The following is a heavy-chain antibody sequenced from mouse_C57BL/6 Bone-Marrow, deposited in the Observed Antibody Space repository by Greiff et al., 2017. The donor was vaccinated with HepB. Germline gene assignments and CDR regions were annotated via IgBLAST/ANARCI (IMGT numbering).Heavy chain of an antibody. Sequence: QVQLQQSGPELVKPGASVKLSCKASGYTFTSYWMHWVKQRPGQGLEWIGMIHPNSGSTNYNEKFKSKATLTVDKSSSTAYMQLSSLTSEDSAVYYCARWGPYYFDYWGQGTTLTVSS. CDR1: GYTFTSYW. CDR2: IHPNSGST. CDR3: ARWGPYYFDY. J-gene: IGHJ2*01. V-gene: IGHV1-64*01.